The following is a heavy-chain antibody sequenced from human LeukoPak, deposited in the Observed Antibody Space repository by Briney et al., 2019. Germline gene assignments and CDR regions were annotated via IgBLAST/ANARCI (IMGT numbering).Heavy chain of an antibody. CDR1: GGSFSDYY. D-gene: IGHD2-2*01. CDR3: ARRYCGSISCRIDS. J-gene: IGHJ4*02. CDR2: INHSGDT. V-gene: IGHV4-34*01. Sequence: SETLSLTCAVYGGSFSDYYWSWIRQPPGKGLEWIGEINHSGDTNYNPSLKSRVSIPVDTSKNQFSLKVRSVTAADTAVYYCARRYCGSISCRIDSWGQGTLVTVSS.